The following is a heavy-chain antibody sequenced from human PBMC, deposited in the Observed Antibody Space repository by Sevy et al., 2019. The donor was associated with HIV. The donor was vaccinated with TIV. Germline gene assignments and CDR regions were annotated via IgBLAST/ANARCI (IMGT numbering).Heavy chain of an antibody. V-gene: IGHV3-21*01. CDR1: GFTFSSYS. Sequence: GGSLRLSCAASGFTFSSYSMNWVRQAPGKGLEWVSSISSSSSYIYYADSVKDRFTISRDNAKNSLYLQMNSLRAEDTAVYYCARDLEGYYDILTGYYSQQTHFDYWGQGTLVTVSS. CDR2: ISSSSSYI. J-gene: IGHJ4*02. D-gene: IGHD3-9*01. CDR3: ARDLEGYYDILTGYYSQQTHFDY.